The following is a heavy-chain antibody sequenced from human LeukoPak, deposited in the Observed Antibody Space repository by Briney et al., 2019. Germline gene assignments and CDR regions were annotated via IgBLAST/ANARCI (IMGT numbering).Heavy chain of an antibody. V-gene: IGHV1-18*01. CDR2: ISAYNGNT. J-gene: IGHJ4*02. CDR3: ARIDLAYGSGTYYTSYFEY. CDR1: GYTFTSYG. D-gene: IGHD3-10*01. Sequence: ASVKFSCKASGYTFTSYGISWVRQAPGQGLEWMGWISAYNGNTNYAQKFQGRVTMTTETSTSTAYMELRSLRSDDAAVYYCARIDLAYGSGTYYTSYFEYWGQGTLVTVSS.